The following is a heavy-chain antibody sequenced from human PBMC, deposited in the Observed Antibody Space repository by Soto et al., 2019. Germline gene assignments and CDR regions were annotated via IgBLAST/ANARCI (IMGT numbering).Heavy chain of an antibody. CDR3: ARVVGALGHWFDP. D-gene: IGHD1-26*01. CDR2: INTYNGNT. Sequence: QVHLVQSGPEVKKPGASVRVSCRASGYTFTNYGIGWVRQAPGQGLEWMGWINTYNGNTNYAQKFRGRLTMTTDTSTTTAYMELRSLKSDDTAVYYCARVVGALGHWFDPWGQGTLVTVSS. V-gene: IGHV1-18*01. J-gene: IGHJ5*02. CDR1: GYTFTNYG.